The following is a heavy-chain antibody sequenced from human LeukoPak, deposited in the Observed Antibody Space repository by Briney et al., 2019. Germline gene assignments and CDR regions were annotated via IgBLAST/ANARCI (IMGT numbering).Heavy chain of an antibody. V-gene: IGHV3-11*01. CDR2: ISSSGSTI. CDR3: ARKYYYDSSGYYPFTPSKDYYGMDV. D-gene: IGHD3-22*01. Sequence: GGSLRLSCAASGFTFSDYYMSWIRQAPGKGVEWVSYISSSGSTIYYADSVKGRFTISRDNAKNSLYLQMNSLRAEDTAVYYCARKYYYDSSGYYPFTPSKDYYGMDVWGQGTTVTVSS. CDR1: GFTFSDYY. J-gene: IGHJ6*02.